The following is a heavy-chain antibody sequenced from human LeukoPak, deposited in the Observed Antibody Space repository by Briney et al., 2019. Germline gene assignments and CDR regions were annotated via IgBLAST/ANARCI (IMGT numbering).Heavy chain of an antibody. D-gene: IGHD3-10*01. CDR1: GGSIRSDNYY. CDR2: IYYSGST. J-gene: IGHJ4*02. CDR3: SRLFGSGSNYLDY. V-gene: IGHV4-31*03. Sequence: SETLSLTCTVSGGSIRSDNYYWSWIRQFPGKGLEWIGYIYYSGSTYYNPSLKGRVTISVDTSKSHFSLNLNSVTAADTAIYYCSRLFGSGSNYLDYWGQGTLVTVSS.